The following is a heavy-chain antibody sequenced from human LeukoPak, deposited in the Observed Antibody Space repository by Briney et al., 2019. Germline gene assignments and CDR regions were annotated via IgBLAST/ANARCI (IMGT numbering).Heavy chain of an antibody. D-gene: IGHD3-22*01. J-gene: IGHJ4*02. CDR3: ARGNYYDSSGYYGY. CDR2: INHSGST. CDR1: GGSFSGYY. Sequence: PSETLSLTCAVYGGSFSGYYWSWIRQPPGKGLEWIGEINHSGSTNYNPSLKSRVTISVDTSKNQFSLKLSSVTAADTTVYYCARGNYYDSSGYYGYWGQGTLVTVSS. V-gene: IGHV4-34*01.